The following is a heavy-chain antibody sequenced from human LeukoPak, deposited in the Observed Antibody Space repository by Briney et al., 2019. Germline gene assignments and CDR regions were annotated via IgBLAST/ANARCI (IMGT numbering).Heavy chain of an antibody. D-gene: IGHD3-3*01. CDR1: GVSISTYY. CDR2: FSYSGST. J-gene: IGHJ3*02. CDR3: ARPPNYDFWSGYAFDI. Sequence: SETLSLTCSVSGVSISTYYWIWIRQPPAKGLEWMGFFSYSGSTNYNPSLKSRVTISVDTSKNQFSLKLSSVTAADTAVYYCARPPNYDFWSGYAFDIWGQGTMVTVSS. V-gene: IGHV4-59*12.